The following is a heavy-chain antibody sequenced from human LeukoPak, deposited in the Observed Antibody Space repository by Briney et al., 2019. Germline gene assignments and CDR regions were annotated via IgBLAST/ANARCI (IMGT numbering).Heavy chain of an antibody. CDR1: EFTFRSYS. J-gene: IGHJ4*02. D-gene: IGHD1-26*01. V-gene: IGHV3-21*01. CDR3: ARRGYHDYSGFDY. Sequence: PGGSLRLSCAGSEFTFRSYSMHLVRQAPGKGLEWVSSISGRSSDIYYADSVKGRFTISRDNSKNPLYLQMKSLRAEDTALYYCARRGYHDYSGFDYWGQGTLVTVSS. CDR2: ISGRSSDI.